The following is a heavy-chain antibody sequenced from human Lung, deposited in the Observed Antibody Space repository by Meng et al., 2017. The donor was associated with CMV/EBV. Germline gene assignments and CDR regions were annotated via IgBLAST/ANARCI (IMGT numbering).Heavy chain of an antibody. J-gene: IGHJ4*02. CDR3: ARGPSITVGGVIIWPLED. D-gene: IGHD3-16*02. V-gene: IGHV1-69*05. Sequence: SVKVSXKASGGTFRSTSLMWVRQAPGQGLEWMGGITPAIETADYAQKFRDRVTITTDDSATTAYMEMNSLRSEDTAVYFCARGPSITVGGVIIWPLEDWGQGTXVNVDS. CDR1: GGTFRSTS. CDR2: ITPAIETA.